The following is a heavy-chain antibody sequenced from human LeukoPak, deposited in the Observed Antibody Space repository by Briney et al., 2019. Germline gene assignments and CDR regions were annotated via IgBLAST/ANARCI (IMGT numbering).Heavy chain of an antibody. CDR2: INSDGSST. CDR1: GFTFSSYW. CDR3: ARVLGGSYLDPYPYFDY. Sequence: PGGSLRLSCAASGFTFSSYWMHWVRQAPGKGLVWVSRINSDGSSTSYADSVKGRFTISRDNAKNTLYLQMNSLRAEDTAVYYCARVLGGSYLDPYPYFDYWGQGTLDTVSS. V-gene: IGHV3-74*01. D-gene: IGHD1-26*01. J-gene: IGHJ4*02.